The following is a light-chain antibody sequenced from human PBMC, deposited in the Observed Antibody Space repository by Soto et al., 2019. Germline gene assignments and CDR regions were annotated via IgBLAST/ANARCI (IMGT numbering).Light chain of an antibody. CDR1: QSVRIN. CDR3: QQYNNWPPELT. J-gene: IGKJ4*01. Sequence: EIVKTQSPATLSVTPGERATLSCRASQSVRINLAWYQQKPGQAPRLLIYGASSRATGIPARFSGSGSGTDFTLTISSLQSEDFAVYYCQQYNNWPPELTFGGGTKVEIK. V-gene: IGKV3-15*01. CDR2: GAS.